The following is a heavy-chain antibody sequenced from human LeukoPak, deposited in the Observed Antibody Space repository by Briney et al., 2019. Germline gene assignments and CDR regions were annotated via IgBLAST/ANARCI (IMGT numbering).Heavy chain of an antibody. Sequence: GGSLRLSCAASGFTFSSYGMHWVRQAPGKGLEWVAVISYDGSNKYYADSVKGRFTISRDNSKNTLYLQMNSLRAEDTAVYYCAKATLRYYYYYGMDVWGQGTTVTVSS. CDR2: ISYDGSNK. CDR1: GFTFSSYG. V-gene: IGHV3-30*18. CDR3: AKATLRYYYYYGMDV. J-gene: IGHJ6*02.